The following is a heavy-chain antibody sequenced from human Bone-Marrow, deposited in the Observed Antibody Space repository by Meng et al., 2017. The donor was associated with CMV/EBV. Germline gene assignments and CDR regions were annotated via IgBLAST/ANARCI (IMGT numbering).Heavy chain of an antibody. V-gene: IGHV6-1*01. CDR2: TYYRSRWFN. CDR1: DSDSSHSAA. J-gene: IGHJ5*01. CDR3: ARNPGTSQTWFDS. Sequence: DSDSSHSAAWNWIRQSPSRGLEWLGRTYYRSRWFNDFAVSVRSRVTINSDTSKNQFSLHLTSVTPEDTALYFCARNPGTSQTWFDSWGQGTLVTVSS. D-gene: IGHD1-7*01.